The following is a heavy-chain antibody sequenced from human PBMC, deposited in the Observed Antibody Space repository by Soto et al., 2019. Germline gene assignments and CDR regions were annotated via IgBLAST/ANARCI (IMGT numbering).Heavy chain of an antibody. CDR3: TTTNREGSGSLVYYYYGMDV. CDR1: GFTFSNAW. Sequence: GSLRLSCAASGFTFSNAWMSWVRQAPGKGLEWVGRIKSKTDGATTDYAAPVKGRFTISRDDSKNTLYLQMNSLKTEDTAVYYCTTTNREGSGSLVYYYYGMDVWGQGTTVTVSS. V-gene: IGHV3-15*01. D-gene: IGHD3-10*01. CDR2: IKSKTDGATT. J-gene: IGHJ6*02.